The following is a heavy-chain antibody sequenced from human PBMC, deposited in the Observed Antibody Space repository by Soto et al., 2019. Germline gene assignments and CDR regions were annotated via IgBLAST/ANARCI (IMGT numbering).Heavy chain of an antibody. Sequence: GGSLRLSCAASGFSFSSYWMSWVRQAPGKGPEWVANIKEDGGGQHYVDSVKGRFTISRDNTENSLFLQMSNLRAEDSAIYYCAITTSTVSYWFDPWGPGTQVTVSS. CDR1: GFSFSSYW. CDR2: IKEDGGGQ. CDR3: AITTSTVSYWFDP. V-gene: IGHV3-7*03. J-gene: IGHJ5*02. D-gene: IGHD4-4*01.